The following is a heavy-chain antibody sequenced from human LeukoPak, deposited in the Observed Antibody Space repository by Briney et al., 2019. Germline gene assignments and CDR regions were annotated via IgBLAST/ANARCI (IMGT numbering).Heavy chain of an antibody. CDR1: GGSISSYY. CDR2: IYYSGST. Sequence: PSETLSLTCTVSGGSISSYYWSWIRQPPGKGLEWIGYIYYSGSTNYNPSLKSRVTISVDTSKNQFSLKRSSVTAADTAVYYCARTLGSFWSGYYDWSDPWGQGTLVTVSS. J-gene: IGHJ5*02. CDR3: ARTLGSFWSGYYDWSDP. D-gene: IGHD3-3*01. V-gene: IGHV4-59*01.